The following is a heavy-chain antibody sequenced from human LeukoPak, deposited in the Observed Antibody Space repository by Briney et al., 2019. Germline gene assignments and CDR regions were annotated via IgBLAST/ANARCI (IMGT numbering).Heavy chain of an antibody. CDR1: EFALKDYW. J-gene: IGHJ2*01. D-gene: IGHD4-11*01. CDR2: INSDGSSA. Sequence: GGSLRLSCEASEFALKDYWMHWVRQGPGKGLVWVSRINSDGSSASYADSVEGRFTISRDNAKNTLYLQMNSLRAEDTAVYYCARGSPTPNSRYFDLWGRGTLVTVSS. CDR3: ARGSPTPNSRYFDL. V-gene: IGHV3-74*01.